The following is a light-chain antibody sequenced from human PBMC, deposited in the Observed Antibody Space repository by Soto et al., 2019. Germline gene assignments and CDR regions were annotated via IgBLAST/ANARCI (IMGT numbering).Light chain of an antibody. V-gene: IGKV3-15*01. Sequence: EIVMTQSTATLSVSPGERATLSCRASQSVSSDLAWYHQKPGQAPRLLIYGASTRATGIPARFSGSGSGTEFPLTINSLQSEDFAVYYCQQYNNWPRTFGQGTKVEIK. J-gene: IGKJ1*01. CDR1: QSVSSD. CDR2: GAS. CDR3: QQYNNWPRT.